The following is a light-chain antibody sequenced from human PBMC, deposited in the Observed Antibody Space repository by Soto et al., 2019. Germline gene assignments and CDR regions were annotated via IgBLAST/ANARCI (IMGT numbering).Light chain of an antibody. CDR2: GAS. Sequence: EIVLTQSPGTLSLSPGERATLSCRASQSVSSNYLAWYQQNPGQAPRLLIYGASSRATGIPDRFSGSGSGTDFNLTISGLEPEDFAVYYCQQYGGSPWTFGQGTKVEIK. V-gene: IGKV3-20*01. CDR3: QQYGGSPWT. J-gene: IGKJ1*01. CDR1: QSVSSNY.